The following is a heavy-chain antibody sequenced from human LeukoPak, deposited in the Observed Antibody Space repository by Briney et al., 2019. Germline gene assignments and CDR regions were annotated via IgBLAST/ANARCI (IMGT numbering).Heavy chain of an antibody. Sequence: SETLSLTCSISGGSISNKYWSWIRQPPGKGLEWIGYIYYTGSTSYNPSLKSRVTISLDKSKNQFSLKLTSVTAADTAVYYCARYLDSSGYWVRGYFDYWGQGTLVTVSS. CDR3: ARYLDSSGYWVRGYFDY. V-gene: IGHV4-59*08. CDR2: IYYTGST. J-gene: IGHJ4*02. D-gene: IGHD3-22*01. CDR1: GGSISNKY.